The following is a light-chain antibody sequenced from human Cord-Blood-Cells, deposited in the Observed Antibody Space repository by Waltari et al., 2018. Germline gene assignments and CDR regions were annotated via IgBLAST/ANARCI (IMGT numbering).Light chain of an antibody. CDR3: MQALQTIT. V-gene: IGKV2-28*01. Sequence: DIEMTQSPLSLPATPGEPASISCRSSQSLLHSNGYNYLDRYLQKQGQSPQLLIYLGSNRAAGVTDRFSGSGTGTDFTLKIIKVEAEDVGVYYCMQALQTITFGQGTRLEIK. J-gene: IGKJ5*01. CDR2: LGS. CDR1: QSLLHSNGYNY.